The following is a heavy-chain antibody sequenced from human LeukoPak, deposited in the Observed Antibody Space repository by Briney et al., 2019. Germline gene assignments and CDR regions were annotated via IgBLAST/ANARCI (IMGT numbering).Heavy chain of an antibody. CDR1: GFTFSNAW. D-gene: IGHD3-22*01. CDR2: IKQDGSEK. CDR3: ARSKYYYDSSGYLDY. J-gene: IGHJ4*02. Sequence: PGGSLRLSYAASGFTFSNAWMSWVRQAPGKGREWVANIKQDGSEKYYVDSVKGRFTISRDNAKNSLYLQMNSLRAGDTAVYYCARSKYYYDSSGYLDYWGQGTLVTVSS. V-gene: IGHV3-7*01.